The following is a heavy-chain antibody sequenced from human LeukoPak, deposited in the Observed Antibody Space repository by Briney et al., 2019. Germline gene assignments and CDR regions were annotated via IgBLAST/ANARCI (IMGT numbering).Heavy chain of an antibody. CDR3: AKAGGFCSGTSRPTDS. J-gene: IGHJ4*02. D-gene: IGHD2-2*01. V-gene: IGHV3-23*01. CDR1: GFTFSSYA. Sequence: GGSLRLSCAASGFTFSSYAMSWVRQAPGKGLEWVSSISGSGGSKYFADSVTGRFTISRDISMNTLYLQMNSLRAEDTAVYYCAKAGGFCSGTSRPTDSWGQGTLVTVSS. CDR2: ISGSGGSK.